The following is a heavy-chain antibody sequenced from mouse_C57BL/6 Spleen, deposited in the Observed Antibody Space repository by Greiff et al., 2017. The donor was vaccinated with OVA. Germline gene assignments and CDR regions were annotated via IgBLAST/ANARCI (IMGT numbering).Heavy chain of an antibody. Sequence: EVKLQESVAELVRPGASVKLSCTASGFNIKNTYMHWVKQRPEQGLEWIGRIDPANGNTKYAPKFQGKATITADTSSNTAYLQLSSLTSEDTAIYYCARERTVVATDWYFDVWGTGTTVTVSS. D-gene: IGHD1-1*01. J-gene: IGHJ1*03. CDR3: ARERTVVATDWYFDV. V-gene: IGHV14-3*01. CDR2: IDPANGNT. CDR1: GFNIKNTY.